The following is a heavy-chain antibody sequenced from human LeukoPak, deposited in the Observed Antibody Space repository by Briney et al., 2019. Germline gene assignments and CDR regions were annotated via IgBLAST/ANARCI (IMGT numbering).Heavy chain of an antibody. CDR3: ARGRSPLPRRRRQRH. J-gene: IGHJ4*02. D-gene: IGHD5-24*01. Sequence: SETLSLTCAVYGGSFSGYYWSWIRQPPGKGLEWIGEINHSGSTNYNPSLKSRVTISVDTSKNQFSLKLSSVTAADTAVYYCARGRSPLPRRRRQRHWGQGTLVTVSS. CDR1: GGSFSGYY. CDR2: INHSGST. V-gene: IGHV4-34*01.